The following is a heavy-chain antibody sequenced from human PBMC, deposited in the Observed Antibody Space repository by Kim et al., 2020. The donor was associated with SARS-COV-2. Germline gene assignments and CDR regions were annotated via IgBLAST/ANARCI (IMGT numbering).Heavy chain of an antibody. V-gene: IGHV4-34*01. Sequence: RVTISVDTSKNQFSLKLSSVTAADTAVYYCARGPAYYDILTGYYPYNFDYWGQGTLVTVSS. CDR3: ARGPAYYDILTGYYPYNFDY. D-gene: IGHD3-9*01. J-gene: IGHJ4*02.